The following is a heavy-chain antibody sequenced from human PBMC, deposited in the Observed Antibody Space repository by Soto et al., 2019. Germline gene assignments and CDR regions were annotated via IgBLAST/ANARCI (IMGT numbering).Heavy chain of an antibody. Sequence: ASETLSLTCAVYGGSFSGYYWSWIRQPPGKGLEWIGEINHSGSTNYNPSLKSRVTISVDTSKNQFSLKLSSVTAADTAVYYCARFYVPSPSYNYDILTGYSNWFDPWGQGTLVTVSS. CDR2: INHSGST. CDR1: GGSFSGYY. V-gene: IGHV4-34*01. CDR3: ARFYVPSPSYNYDILTGYSNWFDP. D-gene: IGHD3-9*01. J-gene: IGHJ5*02.